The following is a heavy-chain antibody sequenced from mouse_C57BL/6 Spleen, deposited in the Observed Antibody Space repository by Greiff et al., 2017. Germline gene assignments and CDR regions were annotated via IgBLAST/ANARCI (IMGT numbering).Heavy chain of an antibody. CDR1: GYAFSSYW. J-gene: IGHJ2*01. D-gene: IGHD1-1*01. V-gene: IGHV1-80*01. Sequence: QVQLQQSGAELVKPGASVKISCKASGYAFSSYWMNWVKQRPGKGLEWIGQIYPGDGDTNYNGRFKGKATLTADKSSSTAYRQLSSLTSEDSSVYCCARYDYGSSYGDYWGQGTTRTVSS. CDR2: IYPGDGDT. CDR3: ARYDYGSSYGDY.